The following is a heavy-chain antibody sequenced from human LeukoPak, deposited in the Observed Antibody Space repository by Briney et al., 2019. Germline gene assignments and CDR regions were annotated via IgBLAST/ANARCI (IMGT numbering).Heavy chain of an antibody. CDR3: ARTKPLDPFDF. CDR2: IYYSGNT. V-gene: IGHV4-59*01. CDR1: GGSISSYY. J-gene: IGHJ3*01. Sequence: PSETLSLTCTVPGGSISSYYWSWIRQPPGKGLEWIGYIYYSGNTYYNPSLKSRVTISVDTSKNQFSLKVNSVTAADTAVYDCARTKPLDPFDFWGQGTLVTVSS.